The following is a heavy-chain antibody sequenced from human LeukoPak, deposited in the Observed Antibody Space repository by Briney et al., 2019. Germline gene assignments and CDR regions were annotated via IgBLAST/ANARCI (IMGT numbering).Heavy chain of an antibody. V-gene: IGHV3-21*01. CDR3: AKEGFLRGSQRAFDI. CDR2: ISSSSSYI. D-gene: IGHD1-26*01. CDR1: GFTFSSYS. Sequence: PGGSLRLSCAASGFTFSSYSMNWVRQAPGKGLEWVSSISSSSSYIYYADSVKGRFTISRDNAKNSLYLQMNSLRAEDTAVYYCAKEGFLRGSQRAFDIWGQGTMVTVSS. J-gene: IGHJ3*02.